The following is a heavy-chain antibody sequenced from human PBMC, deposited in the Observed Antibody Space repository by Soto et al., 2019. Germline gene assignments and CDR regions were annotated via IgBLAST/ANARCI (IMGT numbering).Heavy chain of an antibody. D-gene: IGHD2-2*01. CDR2: IHYSGT. J-gene: IGHJ5*01. CDR3: ARGGGVPAAIGWFDS. CDR1: GGYISSYY. Sequence: SETLSLTCTVSGGYISSYYWSWIRQPPGKGLEWIGYIHYSGTNYNPSLKSRLTMSVDTSKNQFSLNLISMTAADTAVYYCARGGGVPAAIGWFDSWGQGTQVSVSS. V-gene: IGHV4-59*01.